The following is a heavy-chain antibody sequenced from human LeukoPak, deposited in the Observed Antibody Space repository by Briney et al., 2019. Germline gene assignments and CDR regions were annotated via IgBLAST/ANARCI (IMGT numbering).Heavy chain of an antibody. V-gene: IGHV4-59*08. D-gene: IGHD1-26*01. CDR3: ARLSIVGATNFDY. CDR1: GASITSYY. J-gene: IGHJ4*02. Sequence: PSETLSLICTVSGASITSYYWSWIRQPPGKGLEWIGYIYYSGSTTYKPSLKSRVTISVDTSKNQFSLKLSSVTAADTAVYNCARLSIVGATNFDYWGQGTLVTVSS. CDR2: IYYSGST.